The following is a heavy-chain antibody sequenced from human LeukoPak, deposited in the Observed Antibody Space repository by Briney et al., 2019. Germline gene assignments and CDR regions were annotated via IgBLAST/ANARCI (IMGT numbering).Heavy chain of an antibody. V-gene: IGHV3-7*01. CDR1: GFTFSSAW. CDR2: IKQDGSEK. CDR3: ARGGTIFGVVTSFDY. D-gene: IGHD3-3*01. Sequence: GGSLRLSCAASGFTFSSAWMSWVRQAPGKGLEWVANIKQDGSEKYYVDSVKGRFTISRDNAKNSLYLQMNSLRAEDTAVYYCARGGTIFGVVTSFDYWGQGTLVTVSS. J-gene: IGHJ4*02.